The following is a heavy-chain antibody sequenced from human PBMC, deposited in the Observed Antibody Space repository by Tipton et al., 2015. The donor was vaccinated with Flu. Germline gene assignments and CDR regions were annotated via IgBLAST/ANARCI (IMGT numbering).Heavy chain of an antibody. V-gene: IGHV4-4*02. CDR2: IYHSGST. D-gene: IGHD4-11*01. Sequence: GLVKPSGTLSLTCAVSGGSISSSNWWSWVRQPPGKGLEWIGSIYHSGSTYYNPSLKSRVTISVARSKNQFSLRLTSVTAADTAVYFCARRDFSNYVSEPKNWFDFWGQGSLVNVSS. J-gene: IGHJ5*01. CDR3: ARRDFSNYVSEPKNWFDF. CDR1: GGSISSSNW.